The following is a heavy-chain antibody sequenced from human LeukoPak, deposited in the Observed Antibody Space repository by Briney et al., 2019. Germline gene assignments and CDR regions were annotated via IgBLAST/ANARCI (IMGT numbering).Heavy chain of an antibody. J-gene: IGHJ4*02. CDR3: ARSPRYSSSWYYFVY. D-gene: IGHD6-13*01. CDR1: GYTFTSYD. Sequence: ASVTVSCTASGYTFTSYDINWVRQAPGQGLEWMGWMNPNSGNTGYAQKFQGRVTMTRNTSISTAYMELSSLRSEDTAVYYCARSPRYSSSWYYFVYWGQGTLVTVSS. V-gene: IGHV1-8*01. CDR2: MNPNSGNT.